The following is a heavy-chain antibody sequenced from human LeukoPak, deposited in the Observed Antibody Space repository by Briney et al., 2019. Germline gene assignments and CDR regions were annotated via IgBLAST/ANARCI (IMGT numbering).Heavy chain of an antibody. CDR1: GGSFSGYY. CDR3: ARGVKLRTGYTGFDY. Sequence: SETLSLTCAVYGGSFSGYYWSWIRQPPGKGLGWIGEINHSGSTNYNPSLKSRVTISVDTSKNQFSLKLSSVTAADTAVYYCARGVKLRTGYTGFDYWGQGTLVTVSS. CDR2: INHSGST. V-gene: IGHV4-34*01. J-gene: IGHJ4*02. D-gene: IGHD3/OR15-3a*01.